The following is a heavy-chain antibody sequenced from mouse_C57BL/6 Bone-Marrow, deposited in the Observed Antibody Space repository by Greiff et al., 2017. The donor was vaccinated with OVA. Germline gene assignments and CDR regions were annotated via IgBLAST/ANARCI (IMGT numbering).Heavy chain of an antibody. V-gene: IGHV1-74*01. D-gene: IGHD2-10*01. Sequence: VQLQQPGAELVKPGASVKVSCKASGYTFTSYWMHWVKQRPGQGLEWIGRIHPSDSDTNYNQKFKGKATLTVDKSSSTAYMQLSSLTSADSAVYYYEIPYYGTWFAYWGQGTLVTVSA. CDR3: EIPYYGTWFAY. CDR1: GYTFTSYW. CDR2: IHPSDSDT. J-gene: IGHJ3*01.